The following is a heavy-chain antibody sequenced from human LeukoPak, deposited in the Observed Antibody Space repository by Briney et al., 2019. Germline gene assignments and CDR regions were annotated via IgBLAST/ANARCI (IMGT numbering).Heavy chain of an antibody. D-gene: IGHD3-3*01. V-gene: IGHV7-4-1*02. Sequence: GASVKVSCKASGYTFTSYYMHWVRQAPGQGLEWMGWINTNTGNPTYAQGFTGRFVFSLDTSVSTAYLQISSLKAEDTAVYYCAREIERNYDFWSGPLIYYYGMDVWGQGTTVTVSS. CDR3: AREIERNYDFWSGPLIYYYGMDV. J-gene: IGHJ6*02. CDR1: GYTFTSYY. CDR2: INTNTGNP.